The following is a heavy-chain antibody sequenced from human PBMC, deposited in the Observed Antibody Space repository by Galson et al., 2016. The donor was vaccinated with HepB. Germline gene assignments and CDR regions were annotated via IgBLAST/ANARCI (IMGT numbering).Heavy chain of an antibody. V-gene: IGHV3-30*04. D-gene: IGHD4-17*01. CDR3: AVGVTIDY. J-gene: IGHJ4*02. CDR2: IWFDGSDK. Sequence: SLRLSCAASGFTFSGSAMHWVRQASGKGLEWVAVIWFDGSDKYYVDSVKGRFTISRDNSKNTLSLEMNSLRLEDTAVYYCAVGVTIDYWGPGTLVSVSS. CDR1: GFTFSGSA.